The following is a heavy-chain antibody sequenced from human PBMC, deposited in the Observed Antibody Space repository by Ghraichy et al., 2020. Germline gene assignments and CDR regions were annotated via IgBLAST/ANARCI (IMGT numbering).Heavy chain of an antibody. V-gene: IGHV4-34*01. CDR1: GGSFSGYY. D-gene: IGHD3-10*01. CDR3: ASSLGGLLWFGESPRPYYYGMDV. J-gene: IGHJ6*02. Sequence: SETLSLTCAVYGGSFSGYYWSWIRQPPGKGLEWIGEINHSGSTNYNPSLKSRVTISVDTSKNQFSLKLSSVTAADTAVYYCASSLGGLLWFGESPRPYYYGMDVRGQGPTVTVSS. CDR2: INHSGST.